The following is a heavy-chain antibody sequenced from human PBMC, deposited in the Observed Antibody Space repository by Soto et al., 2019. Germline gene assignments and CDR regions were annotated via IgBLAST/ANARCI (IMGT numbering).Heavy chain of an antibody. CDR2: INHSGST. CDR1: GGSFSGYY. D-gene: IGHD2-21*01. J-gene: IGHJ5*02. Sequence: QVQLQQWGAGLLKPSESLSLTCAVYGGSFSGYYWSWIRQPPGKGLEWIGEINHSGSTNYNPSLKSRVTISVDTSKNQFSLKLSSVTAADTDVYYCARGRVRRPFDPWGQGTLVTVSS. CDR3: ARGRVRRPFDP. V-gene: IGHV4-34*01.